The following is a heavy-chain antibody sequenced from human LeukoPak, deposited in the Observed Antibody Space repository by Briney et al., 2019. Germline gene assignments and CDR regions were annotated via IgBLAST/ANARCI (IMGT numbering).Heavy chain of an antibody. Sequence: PGGSLRLSCAASGFTFSNYRMHWVRQAPGKGLVWVSRINGVGRSIGYADSVKGRFTISRDNGQNTLYLQMNRLRAEDTVVYCGAKEGRGYSYAFEFWGQGTVVTVSS. CDR1: GFTFSNYR. J-gene: IGHJ4*02. V-gene: IGHV3-74*01. CDR3: AKEGRGYSYAFEF. D-gene: IGHD5-18*01. CDR2: INGVGRSI.